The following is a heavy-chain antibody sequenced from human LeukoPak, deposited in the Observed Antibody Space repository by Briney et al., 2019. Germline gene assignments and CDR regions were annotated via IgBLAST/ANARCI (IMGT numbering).Heavy chain of an antibody. J-gene: IGHJ4*02. D-gene: IGHD1-26*01. Sequence: ASVKVSCKASGYTFTTYAMNWVRQAPGQGLEWMGWISTNTGNPTYAQGFTGRFVFSLDTSVSTAYLQISSLKAEDTAVYYCARVPSPIVGATPGFDYWGQGTLVTVSS. V-gene: IGHV7-4-1*02. CDR3: ARVPSPIVGATPGFDY. CDR1: GYTFTTYA. CDR2: ISTNTGNP.